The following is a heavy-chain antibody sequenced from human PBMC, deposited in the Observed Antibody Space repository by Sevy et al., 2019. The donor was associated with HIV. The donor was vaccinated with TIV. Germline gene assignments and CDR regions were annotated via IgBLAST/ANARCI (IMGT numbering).Heavy chain of an antibody. CDR2: INQDGGAK. CDR1: GFTLSTTW. J-gene: IGHJ4*01. CDR3: TTSFGVIAGDDFVY. Sequence: GGSLRLSCAASGFTLSTTWMTWVRQAPGKGLEWVANINQDGGAKYYVDSVKGRFTISRDNTKNSLYLQMRSLRVEDTAVYYCTTSFGVIAGDDFVYWGQGTLVTVSS. V-gene: IGHV3-7*01. D-gene: IGHD3-3*01.